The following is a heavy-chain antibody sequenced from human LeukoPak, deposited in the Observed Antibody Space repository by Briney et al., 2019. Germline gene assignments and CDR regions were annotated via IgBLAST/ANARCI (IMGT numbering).Heavy chain of an antibody. CDR2: IYHSGST. CDR1: GGSFSGYY. D-gene: IGHD6-19*01. J-gene: IGHJ4*02. Sequence: SETLSLTCAVYGGSFSGYYWGWIRQPPGKGLEWIGSIYHSGSTYYNPSLKSRVTISVDTSKNQFSLKLISVTAADTAVYFCARALTSGWYSGKYYWGQGTLVTVSS. CDR3: ARALTSGWYSGKYY. V-gene: IGHV4-38-2*01.